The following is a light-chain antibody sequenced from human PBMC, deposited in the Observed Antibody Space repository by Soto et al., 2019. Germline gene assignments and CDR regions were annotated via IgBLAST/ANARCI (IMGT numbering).Light chain of an antibody. V-gene: IGLV1-44*01. CDR2: SFN. Sequence: QSVLTQPPSASGAPGQRVTISCSGSSSNIDSNSVNWYQHLPGMAPKLLISSFNQRPSGVPDRFSGSKSGTSATLGITGLQTGDEAVYYCGAWDSSLTAGVFGGGTKLTVL. CDR1: SSNIDSNS. J-gene: IGLJ3*02. CDR3: GAWDSSLTAGV.